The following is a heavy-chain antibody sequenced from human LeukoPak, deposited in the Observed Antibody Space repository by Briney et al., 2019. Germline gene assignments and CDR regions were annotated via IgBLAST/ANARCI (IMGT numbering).Heavy chain of an antibody. V-gene: IGHV1-2*02. CDR1: GYTFTDYY. J-gene: IGHJ6*03. D-gene: IGHD1-26*01. CDR2: INPNSGGT. Sequence: ASVKVSCKASGYTFTDYYMHWVRQAPGQGLEWMGWINPNSGGTNYAQNFQGRVTMTRDTSISTAYMELSRLRSDDAAVYYCARGYGGSYYYYYYMDVWGKGTTVTVSS. CDR3: ARGYGGSYYYYYYMDV.